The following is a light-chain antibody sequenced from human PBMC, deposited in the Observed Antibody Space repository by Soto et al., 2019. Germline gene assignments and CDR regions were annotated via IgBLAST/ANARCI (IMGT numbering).Light chain of an antibody. CDR3: QQRSNWPLLT. CDR2: RSS. J-gene: IGKJ4*01. CDR1: QSISNW. V-gene: IGKV1-5*03. Sequence: DIQMTQSPSTLSASVGDRVTITCRASQSISNWLAWYQQKPGKAPKLLIYRSSSLESGVPSRFSGSGSGTEFTLTISSLQPDDFATSVCQQRSNWPLLTSGGGTKVDI.